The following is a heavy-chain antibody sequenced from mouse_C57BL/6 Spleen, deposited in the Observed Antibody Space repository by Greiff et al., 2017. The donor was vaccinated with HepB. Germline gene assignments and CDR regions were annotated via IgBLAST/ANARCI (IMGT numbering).Heavy chain of an antibody. V-gene: IGHV8-8*01. J-gene: IGHJ2*01. Sequence: QVTLKESGPGILQPSQTLSLTCSFSGFSLSTFGMGVGWIRQPSGKGLEWLAHIWWDDDKYYNPALKSRLTISKDTSKNQVFLKIANVDTADTATYYCARMNDYDGAYYFDYWGQGTTLTVSS. CDR2: IWWDDDK. D-gene: IGHD2-4*01. CDR1: GFSLSTFGMG. CDR3: ARMNDYDGAYYFDY.